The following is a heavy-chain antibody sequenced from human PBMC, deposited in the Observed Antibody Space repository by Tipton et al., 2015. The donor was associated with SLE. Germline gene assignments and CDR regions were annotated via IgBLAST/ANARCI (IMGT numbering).Heavy chain of an antibody. D-gene: IGHD3-16*02. CDR3: ARGGQHYDYLWGNFRYTGFDI. CDR2: VYRSGST. CDR1: GASINRGSDY. Sequence: TLSLTCSVSGASINRGSDYWTWIRQPAGEELEWIGHVYRSGSTNYNTSLKSRVSISLDTSKNQFSLRLRTVTAADTATYFCARGGQHYDYLWGNFRYTGFDIWGPRTVVTVSS. V-gene: IGHV4-61*09. J-gene: IGHJ3*02.